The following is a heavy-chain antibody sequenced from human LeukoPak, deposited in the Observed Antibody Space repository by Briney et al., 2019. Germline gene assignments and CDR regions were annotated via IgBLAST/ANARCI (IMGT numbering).Heavy chain of an antibody. CDR3: ARDSAAGTYFDY. D-gene: IGHD6-13*01. Sequence: GGSLRLSCAASGFTFSSYGMHWVRQAPGKGLEWVAFISYDGSNKYYADSVKGRFTISRDNSKNTLYLQMNSLRTEDTAVYYCARDSAAGTYFDYWGQGTLVTVSS. CDR1: GFTFSSYG. V-gene: IGHV3-30*19. CDR2: ISYDGSNK. J-gene: IGHJ4*02.